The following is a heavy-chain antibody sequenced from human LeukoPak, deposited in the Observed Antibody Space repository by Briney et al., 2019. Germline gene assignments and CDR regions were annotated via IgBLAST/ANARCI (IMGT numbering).Heavy chain of an antibody. CDR3: AKGSLMVRGGINDFGY. D-gene: IGHD3-10*01. J-gene: IGHJ4*02. V-gene: IGHV3-23*01. CDR2: ISGSGGST. Sequence: GGSLRLSCAASGFTFSSYAMSWVRQAPGKGLEWVSAISGSGGSTYYADSVKGRFTISRDNSKNTLYLQMNSLRAEATAVYYCAKGSLMVRGGINDFGYLGQGTLVTVSS. CDR1: GFTFSSYA.